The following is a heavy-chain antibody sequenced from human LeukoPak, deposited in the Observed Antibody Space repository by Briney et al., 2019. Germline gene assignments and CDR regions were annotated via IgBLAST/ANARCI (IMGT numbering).Heavy chain of an antibody. D-gene: IGHD2-2*01. J-gene: IGHJ6*02. V-gene: IGHV3-7*01. CDR1: GFTFSSYW. CDR2: IKQDGSEK. Sequence: GGSLRLSCAASGFTFSSYWTSWVRQAPGKGLEWVANIKQDGSEKYYVDSVKGRFTISRDNAKNSLYLQMNSLRAEDTAVYYCAREGSVVVPAAMSPPYYYYGMDVWGQGTTVTVSS. CDR3: AREGSVVVPAAMSPPYYYYGMDV.